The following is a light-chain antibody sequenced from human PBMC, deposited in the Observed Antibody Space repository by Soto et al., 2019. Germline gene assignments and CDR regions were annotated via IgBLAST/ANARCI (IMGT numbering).Light chain of an antibody. V-gene: IGKV3D-15*01. CDR3: QQYNNWPLT. Sequence: EIVLTQSPGTLSLSPVERATLSGMASETVSSRYLAWYQQKPGQAPRLLIFGASSRATGIPDRFSGSGSGTEFTLTISSLQSEDFAVYYCQQYNNWPLTFGGGTKVDIK. CDR1: ETVSSRY. J-gene: IGKJ4*01. CDR2: GAS.